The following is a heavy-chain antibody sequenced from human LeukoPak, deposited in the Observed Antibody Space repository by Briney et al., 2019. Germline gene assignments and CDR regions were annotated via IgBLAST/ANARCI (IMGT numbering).Heavy chain of an antibody. D-gene: IGHD3-10*01. CDR1: GGSISSSSYY. CDR3: ARYVVYGSGKYYFDY. J-gene: IGHJ4*02. CDR2: INYSGST. V-gene: IGHV4-39*01. Sequence: SETLSLTRTVSGGSISSSSYYWGWMRQPPGKGLEWIASINYSGSTYYNPSLKSRVTISVDTSDNQFSLKLSSVTAADTAVYYCARYVVYGSGKYYFDYWGQGTLVTVSS.